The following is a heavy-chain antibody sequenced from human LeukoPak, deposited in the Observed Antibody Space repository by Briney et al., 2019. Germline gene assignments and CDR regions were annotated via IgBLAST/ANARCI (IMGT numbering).Heavy chain of an antibody. J-gene: IGHJ4*02. CDR2: IYYSGST. V-gene: IGHV4-59*01. D-gene: IGHD5-18*01. Sequence: PSETLSLTCTVSGGSISGYYWGWIRQPSGKGLEWIGYIYYSGSTTHNPSLKSRVTMSVDTPENQFSLKLSSVTAADTAVYYCARDKQPGDYWGQGTLVTVSS. CDR1: GGSISGYY. CDR3: ARDKQPGDY.